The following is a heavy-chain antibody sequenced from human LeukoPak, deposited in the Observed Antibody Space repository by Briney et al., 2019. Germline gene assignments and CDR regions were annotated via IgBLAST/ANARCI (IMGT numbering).Heavy chain of an antibody. CDR1: GFTFSSYG. Sequence: GRSLRLSCAASGFTFSSYGLHWVRQAPGKGLEWVAVISYDGSNKYYADSVKGRFTISRDNSKNTPYLQMNSLRAEDTAVYYCAKDGQWLVLGSYYYGMDVWGQGTTVTVSS. CDR2: ISYDGSNK. D-gene: IGHD6-19*01. V-gene: IGHV3-30*18. J-gene: IGHJ6*02. CDR3: AKDGQWLVLGSYYYGMDV.